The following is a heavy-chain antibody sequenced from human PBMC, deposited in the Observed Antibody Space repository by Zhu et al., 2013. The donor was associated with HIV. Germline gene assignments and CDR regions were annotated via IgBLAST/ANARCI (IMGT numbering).Heavy chain of an antibody. J-gene: IGHJ6*02. CDR3: ARLQIRNPDYYYYYGMDV. CDR1: GGTFGSYA. D-gene: IGHD1-1*01. Sequence: QVQLVQSGAEVKKPGSSVKVSCKASGGTFGSYAISWVRQAPGQGLEWMGGIIPIFGTANYAQKFQGRVTITADKSTSTAYMELSSLRSEDTAVYYCARLQIRNPDYYYYYGMDVWGQGTTGHRLL. V-gene: IGHV1-69*06. CDR2: IIPIFGTA.